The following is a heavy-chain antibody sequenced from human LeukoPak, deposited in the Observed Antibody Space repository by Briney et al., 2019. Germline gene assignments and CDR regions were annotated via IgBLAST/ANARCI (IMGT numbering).Heavy chain of an antibody. CDR1: GYTFTCYY. CDR2: INPNSGGT. D-gene: IGHD6-19*01. Sequence: ASVKVSCKASGYTFTCYYMHWVRQAPGQGLEWMGWINPNSGGTNYAQKFQGRVTMTRDTSISTAYMELSRLRSDDTAVYYCARSDRSGWLFDYWGQGTLVTVSS. CDR3: ARSDRSGWLFDY. V-gene: IGHV1-2*02. J-gene: IGHJ4*02.